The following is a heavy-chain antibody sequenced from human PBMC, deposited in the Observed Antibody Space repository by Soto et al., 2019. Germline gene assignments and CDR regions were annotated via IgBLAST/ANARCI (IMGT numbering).Heavy chain of an antibody. CDR1: GGTFSSYA. CDR2: IIPIFGTA. J-gene: IGHJ6*02. Sequence: QVQLVQSGAEVKKPGSSVKVSCKASGGTFSSYATSWVRQAPGQGLEWMGGIIPIFGTANYAQKFQGRVTITADESTSTAYMELSSLRSEDTAVYYCARTDYSNRYRPPYYYYGMDVWGQGTTVTVSS. V-gene: IGHV1-69*01. CDR3: ARTDYSNRYRPPYYYYGMDV. D-gene: IGHD4-4*01.